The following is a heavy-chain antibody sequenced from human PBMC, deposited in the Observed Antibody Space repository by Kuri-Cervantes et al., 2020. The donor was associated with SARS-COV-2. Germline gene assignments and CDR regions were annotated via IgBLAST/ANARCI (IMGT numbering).Heavy chain of an antibody. J-gene: IGHJ3*01. CDR1: GGSISSSSYY. V-gene: IGHV4-39*01. CDR2: IYYSGST. CDR3: ARQSYDSSGYFPLNAFDL. D-gene: IGHD3-22*01. Sequence: GSLRLSCTVSGGSISSSSYYWGWIRQPPGKGLEWIGSIYYSGSTYYNPSLKSRVTISVDTSKNQFSLKLSSVTAADTAVYYCARQSYDSSGYFPLNAFDLWGQGTMVTVSS.